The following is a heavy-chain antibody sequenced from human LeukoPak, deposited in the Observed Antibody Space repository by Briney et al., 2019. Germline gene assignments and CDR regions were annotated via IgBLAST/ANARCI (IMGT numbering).Heavy chain of an antibody. CDR1: GFTFSDYY. CDR2: IYSGGST. D-gene: IGHD6-13*01. CDR3: ARTYSRGYYFDY. Sequence: GGSLRLSCAASGFTFSDYYMSWIRQAPGKGLEWVSVIYSGGSTYYADSVKGRFTISRDNSKNTLYLQMNSLRAEDTAVYYCARTYSRGYYFDYWGQGTLVTVSS. V-gene: IGHV3-66*01. J-gene: IGHJ4*02.